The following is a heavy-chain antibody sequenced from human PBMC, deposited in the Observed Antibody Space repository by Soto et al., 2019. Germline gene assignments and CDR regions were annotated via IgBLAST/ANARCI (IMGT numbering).Heavy chain of an antibody. Sequence: PGESLKISCKGSGYSFTSYWISWVRQMPGKGLEWMGRIDPSDSYTNYSPSFQGHVTISADKSISTAYLQWSSLKASDTAMYYWATTVGRVTIFGGVISRRYGMDVWGQGTTVTVSS. V-gene: IGHV5-10-1*01. CDR3: ATTVGRVTIFGGVISRRYGMDV. D-gene: IGHD3-3*01. J-gene: IGHJ6*02. CDR2: IDPSDSYT. CDR1: GYSFTSYW.